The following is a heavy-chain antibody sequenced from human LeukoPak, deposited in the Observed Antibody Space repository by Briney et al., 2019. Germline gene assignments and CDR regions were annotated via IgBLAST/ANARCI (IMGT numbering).Heavy chain of an antibody. V-gene: IGHV3-23*01. CDR1: GFTFSSYA. CDR2: VIGNGVNK. Sequence: GGSLRLSCAASGFTFSSYAMNWVRQTPGKGLEWVSSVIGNGVNKYHADSVKGRFTISRDNFKNTVYLQMNSLRAEDTAIYYCAKGQYSSGWYRGDWFDPWGQGTLVTVSS. D-gene: IGHD6-19*01. J-gene: IGHJ5*02. CDR3: AKGQYSSGWYRGDWFDP.